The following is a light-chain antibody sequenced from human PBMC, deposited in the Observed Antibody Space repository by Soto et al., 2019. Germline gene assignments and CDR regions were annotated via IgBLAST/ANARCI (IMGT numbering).Light chain of an antibody. CDR1: QSVSSN. CDR2: GAS. Sequence: EIVMTQSPATLSVSPGERATLSCRASQSVSSNLAWYQQKPGQAPRLLVYGASTRDTGSPVRFSGSGSGTEFTPTISSLQSEDFAIYYCQQYNNWPGTLGQGTKVEIK. CDR3: QQYNNWPGT. V-gene: IGKV3-15*01. J-gene: IGKJ1*01.